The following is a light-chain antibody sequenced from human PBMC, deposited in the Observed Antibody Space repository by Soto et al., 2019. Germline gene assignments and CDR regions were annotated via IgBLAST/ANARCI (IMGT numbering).Light chain of an antibody. CDR2: EVN. CDR1: SIDVGGYNY. V-gene: IGLV2-8*01. Sequence: QSALTQPPSASGAPGQSVTISCTGTSIDVGGYNYVSWYQQHPGKAPKLMIYEVNERPSGVPDRFSGSKSGNTASLTVSGLQAEDEAAYYCNSYAGSPYVFGTGTKVTVL. J-gene: IGLJ1*01. CDR3: NSYAGSPYV.